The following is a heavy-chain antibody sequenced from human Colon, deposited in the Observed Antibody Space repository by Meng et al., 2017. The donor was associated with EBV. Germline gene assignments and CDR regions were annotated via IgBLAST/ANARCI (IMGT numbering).Heavy chain of an antibody. V-gene: IGHV4-4*02. D-gene: IGHD5-18*01. CDR3: ARGGYYSFDY. Sequence: QVRLQESGPGLVKPSETLALAVAVSGGSISSVYWLTWVRQSPGKGLEWIGEIYHSGSTNYNPSLKSRVTISVDKSKNQFSLKLTSVTAADTAVYYCARGGYYSFDYWGQRTLVTVSS. CDR1: GGSISSVYW. CDR2: IYHSGST. J-gene: IGHJ4*02.